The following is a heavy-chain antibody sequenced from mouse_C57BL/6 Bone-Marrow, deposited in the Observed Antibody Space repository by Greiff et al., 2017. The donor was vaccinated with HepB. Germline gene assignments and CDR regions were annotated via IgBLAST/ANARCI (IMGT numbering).Heavy chain of an antibody. D-gene: IGHD2-2*01. J-gene: IGHJ3*01. V-gene: IGHV1-15*01. CDR3: TRGIYYGYDGN. CDR2: IDPETGGT. Sequence: VQLQQSGAELVRPGASVTLSCKASGYTFTDYEMHWVKQTPVHGLEWIGAIDPETGGTAYNQKFKGKAILTADKSSSTAYMELRSLTSEDSAVYYCTRGIYYGYDGNWGQGTLVTVSA. CDR1: GYTFTDYE.